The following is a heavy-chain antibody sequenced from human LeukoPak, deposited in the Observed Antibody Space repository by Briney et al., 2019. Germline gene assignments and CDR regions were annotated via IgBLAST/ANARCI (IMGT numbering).Heavy chain of an antibody. V-gene: IGHV3-30*02. CDR2: IPYDGSNK. CDR3: AKPVPIYSGYDYGTYFDY. D-gene: IGHD5-12*01. J-gene: IGHJ4*02. Sequence: AGGSLRLSCAASGFTFSSYGMHWVRQAPGKGLEWVAFIPYDGSNKYYADSVKGRFTISRDNSKNTLYLQMNSLRAEDTAVYYCAKPVPIYSGYDYGTYFDYWGQGTLVTVSS. CDR1: GFTFSSYG.